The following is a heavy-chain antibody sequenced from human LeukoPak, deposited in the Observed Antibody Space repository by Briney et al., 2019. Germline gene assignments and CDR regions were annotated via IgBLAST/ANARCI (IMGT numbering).Heavy chain of an antibody. J-gene: IGHJ2*01. CDR2: INPNSGGT. CDR1: GYTFTGYY. Sequence: ASVKVSCMASGYTFTGYYMHWVRQAPGQGLEWMGRINPNSGGTNYAQKFQGRVTMTRDTSISTAYMELSRLRSDDTAVYYCARERRYGPNYWYFDLWGRGTLVTVSS. CDR3: ARERRYGPNYWYFDL. D-gene: IGHD5-18*01. V-gene: IGHV1-2*06.